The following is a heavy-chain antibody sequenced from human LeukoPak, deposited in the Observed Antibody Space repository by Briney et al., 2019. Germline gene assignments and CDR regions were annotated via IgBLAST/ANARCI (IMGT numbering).Heavy chain of an antibody. J-gene: IGHJ4*02. CDR3: AKVNPDTSGYYADDY. CDR1: GFTFSSYD. CDR2: ISGSGGRT. D-gene: IGHD3-22*01. V-gene: IGHV3-23*01. Sequence: PGGSLRLSCAASGFTFSSYDMSWVRQAPGKGLEWVAGISGSGGRTDNADSVKGRLTISRDNSKNTLYLQMNSLRAEDTAVYYCAKVNPDTSGYYADDYWGKGTLVTVSS.